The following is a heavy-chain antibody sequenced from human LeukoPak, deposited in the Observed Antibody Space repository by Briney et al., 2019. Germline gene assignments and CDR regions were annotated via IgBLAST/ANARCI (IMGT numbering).Heavy chain of an antibody. V-gene: IGHV4-59*01. J-gene: IGHJ4*02. CDR2: IYYSGST. Sequence: SETLSLTCTVSGGSISSYYWSWIRQPPGKGLEWIGYIYYSGSTNCNPSLKSRVTISVDTSKNQFSLKLSSVTAADTAVYYCARGLAEDYWGQGTLVTVSS. CDR1: GGSISSYY. CDR3: ARGLAEDY.